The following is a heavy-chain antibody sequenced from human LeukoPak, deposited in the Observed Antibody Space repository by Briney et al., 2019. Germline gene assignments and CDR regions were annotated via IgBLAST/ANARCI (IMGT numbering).Heavy chain of an antibody. CDR2: ISGSGGGT. D-gene: IGHD3-9*01. CDR3: AKATHYDILTGYYYYFDF. V-gene: IGHV3-23*01. CDR1: ALKVISYA. Sequence: HPGRSLRLSCSPSALKVISYATGSVRPAPGEGLEWVSGISGSGGGTYYPDSVKGRFTISRDNSKNTLYLQVNSLRAEDTAVYYCAKATHYDILTGYYYYFDFWGQGTLVTVSS. J-gene: IGHJ4*02.